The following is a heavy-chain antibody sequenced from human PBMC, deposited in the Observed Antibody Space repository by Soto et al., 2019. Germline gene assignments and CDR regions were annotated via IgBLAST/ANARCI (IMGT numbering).Heavy chain of an antibody. CDR2: ISYDGSNK. J-gene: IGHJ4*02. D-gene: IGHD6-25*01. CDR3: ARDPPPCSSAGYFDY. CDR1: GFTFSSYA. Sequence: PGGSLRLSCAASGFTFSSYAMHWVRQAPGKGLEWVAVISYDGSNKYYADSVKGRFTISRDNSKNTLYLQMNSLRAEDTAVYYCARDPPPCSSAGYFDYWGQGTLVAVSS. V-gene: IGHV3-30-3*01.